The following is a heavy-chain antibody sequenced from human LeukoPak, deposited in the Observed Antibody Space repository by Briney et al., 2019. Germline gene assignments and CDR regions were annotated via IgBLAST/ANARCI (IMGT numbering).Heavy chain of an antibody. J-gene: IGHJ4*02. CDR1: GFNFGSYA. CDR2: IYSGGST. Sequence: GGSLRLSCVASGFNFGSYAMSWVRQAPGKGLEWVSVIYSGGSTYYADSVKGRFTISRHNSKNTLYLQMNSLGAEDTAVYYCARDPPAAGRDYWGQGTLVTVSS. CDR3: ARDPPAAGRDY. D-gene: IGHD6-13*01. V-gene: IGHV3-53*04.